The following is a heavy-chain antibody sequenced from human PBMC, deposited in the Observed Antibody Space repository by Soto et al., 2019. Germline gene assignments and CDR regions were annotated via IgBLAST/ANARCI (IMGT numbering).Heavy chain of an antibody. Sequence: SGPTLVNPTQTLTLTCTVYVFSVTTSGRNVGGIRQPPEKAPEWRALAYQYSPSLQNRVMFTKDTSKNQVVLTMTNVDPADTATYYCTLRDDSSTGPIYWGQGIQVTVSS. V-gene: IGHV2-5*01. CDR3: TLRDDSSTGPIY. J-gene: IGHJ4*02. CDR1: VFSVTTSGRN. D-gene: IGHD3-16*01. CDR2: AY.